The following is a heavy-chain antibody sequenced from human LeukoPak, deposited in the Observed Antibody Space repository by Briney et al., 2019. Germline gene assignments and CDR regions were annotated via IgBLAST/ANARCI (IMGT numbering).Heavy chain of an antibody. V-gene: IGHV3-30*01. CDR1: GFTLSSYA. Sequence: GGSLRLSCAASGFTLSSYAMHWVRQAPGKGLEWVAVISYDGSNKYYADSVKGRFTISRDNSKNTLYLQMNSLRAEDTAVYYCARGREGYCSSTSCQDMGAWGKGTTVTVSS. CDR3: ARGREGYCSSTSCQDMGA. J-gene: IGHJ6*03. CDR2: ISYDGSNK. D-gene: IGHD2-2*01.